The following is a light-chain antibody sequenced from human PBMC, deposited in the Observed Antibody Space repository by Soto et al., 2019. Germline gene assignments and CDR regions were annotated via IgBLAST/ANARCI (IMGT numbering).Light chain of an antibody. J-gene: IGLJ1*01. Sequence: QSALTQPASVSGSPGQSITISCTGTSSDIGSNNFVSWYQQHPGKTPKLMIYEVTKRPSGVSDRFSGSKSGNTASLTISGLQTEDEADYYCCSFAAGSTFVFGTGTKVTVL. CDR1: SSDIGSNNF. CDR2: EVT. V-gene: IGLV2-23*02. CDR3: CSFAAGSTFV.